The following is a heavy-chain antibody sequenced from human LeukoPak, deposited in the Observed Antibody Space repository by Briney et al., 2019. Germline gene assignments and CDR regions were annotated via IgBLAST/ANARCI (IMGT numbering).Heavy chain of an antibody. Sequence: PGGSLRLSCAASGFTVSNNYMNWVRQAPGKGLEWVSVIYSGGSTSYADSVKGRFTISRDNSRNTVSLQMNSLRAEDTAVYYCARWGYSSSFYYYYYYMDVWGKGTTVTISS. D-gene: IGHD6-13*01. CDR1: GFTVSNNY. V-gene: IGHV3-66*01. CDR3: ARWGYSSSFYYYYYYMDV. J-gene: IGHJ6*03. CDR2: IYSGGST.